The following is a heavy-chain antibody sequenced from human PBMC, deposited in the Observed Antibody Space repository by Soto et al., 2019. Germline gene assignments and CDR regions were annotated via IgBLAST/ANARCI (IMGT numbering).Heavy chain of an antibody. CDR1: GGSISSGGYS. CDR3: ARASRVYYYDSRSYDPYDALDI. D-gene: IGHD3-22*01. J-gene: IGHJ3*02. CDR2: IYHSGST. V-gene: IGHV4-30-2*01. Sequence: PSETLSLTCTVSGGSISSGGYSWSWIRQPPGKGLEWIGYIYHSGSTYYNPSLKSRVTISVDMSKNQFSLKLSSVTAADTAVYYCARASRVYYYDSRSYDPYDALDIWGQGTMVTVSS.